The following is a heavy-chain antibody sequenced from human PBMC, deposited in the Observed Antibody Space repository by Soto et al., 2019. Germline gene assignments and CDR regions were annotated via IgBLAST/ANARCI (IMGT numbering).Heavy chain of an antibody. J-gene: IGHJ2*01. V-gene: IGHV4-34*01. Sequence: GELQQWGTGLLKPSETLFLNCSVYGASSRAYHWSLIRQYPGQGLELIGAFSYSGILSYNPSHKGHVAVSLAKSTDHFSLAMTSVSVAGTAVYFCASGPGYWSFALWGRGTLVTVS. CDR3: ASGPGYWSFAL. CDR2: FSYSGIL. CDR1: GASSRAYH. D-gene: IGHD2-2*03.